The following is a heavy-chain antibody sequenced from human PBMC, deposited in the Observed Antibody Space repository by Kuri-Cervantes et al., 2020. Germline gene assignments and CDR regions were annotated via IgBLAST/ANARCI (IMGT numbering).Heavy chain of an antibody. V-gene: IGHV4-59*12. Sequence: SETLSLTCAVYGGSFAGYYWGWIRQPPGKGLEWIGYIYYSGSTNYNPSLKSRVTISVDTSKNQFSLKLSSVTAADTAVYYCARGSPYSSSWYYYYYYMDVWGKGTTVTVSS. CDR3: ARGSPYSSSWYYYYYYMDV. CDR2: IYYSGST. J-gene: IGHJ6*03. CDR1: GGSFAGYY. D-gene: IGHD6-13*01.